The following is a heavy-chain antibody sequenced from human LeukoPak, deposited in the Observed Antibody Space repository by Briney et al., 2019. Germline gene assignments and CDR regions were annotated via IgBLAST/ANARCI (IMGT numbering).Heavy chain of an antibody. CDR3: ARVVGTTLRALGY. CDR1: GYTFTTYD. V-gene: IGHV1-8*01. CDR2: MNPNSGNT. J-gene: IGHJ4*02. D-gene: IGHD1-14*01. Sequence: ASVKVSCKASGYTFTTYDINWVRQATGQGLEWMGWMNPNSGNTGYAQKFQGGVTMTRNTSISTAYMELSSLRSEDTAVYYCARVVGTTLRALGYWRQGTLVTVSS.